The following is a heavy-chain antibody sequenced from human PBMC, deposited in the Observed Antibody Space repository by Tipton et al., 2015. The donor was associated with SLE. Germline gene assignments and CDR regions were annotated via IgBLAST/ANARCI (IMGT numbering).Heavy chain of an antibody. V-gene: IGHV4-34*01. CDR1: GGSSGGYY. Sequence: TLSLTCTVYGGSSGGYYCNWIRQSPGKGLEWIGEISHNENTNYNPSLKTRVTISVDTSKNQFSLKLSSVTAADTAVYYCARTSYGDYVGFHYWGQGTLVTVSS. J-gene: IGHJ4*02. CDR3: ARTSYGDYVGFHY. CDR2: ISHNENT. D-gene: IGHD4-17*01.